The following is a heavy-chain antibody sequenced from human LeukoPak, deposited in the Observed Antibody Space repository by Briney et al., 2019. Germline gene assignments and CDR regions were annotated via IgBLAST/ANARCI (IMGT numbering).Heavy chain of an antibody. CDR2: ISHDGSNK. CDR3: AKDLAEKEDY. Sequence: GGSLRLSCAASGSTFSSYGMHWVRQAPGKGLEWVAIISHDGSNKHYADSVKGRFTISRDNAKNTLYLQMISLRAEDTAVYYCAKDLAEKEDYWGQGTLVTVSS. J-gene: IGHJ4*02. V-gene: IGHV3-30*18. CDR1: GSTFSSYG.